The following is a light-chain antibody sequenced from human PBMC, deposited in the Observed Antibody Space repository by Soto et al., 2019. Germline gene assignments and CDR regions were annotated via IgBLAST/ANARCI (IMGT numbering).Light chain of an antibody. J-gene: IGKJ3*01. CDR1: QSISSW. Sequence: DIQMTQSPSTLSASVGDRVTITCRASQSISSWLAWYQQKPGKAPKLLIYDASSLESGVPSRFSGSGSGTDFPLTISSLQPDDFATYYCQQFNSSLFTFGPGTKVDIK. CDR2: DAS. CDR3: QQFNSSLFT. V-gene: IGKV1-5*01.